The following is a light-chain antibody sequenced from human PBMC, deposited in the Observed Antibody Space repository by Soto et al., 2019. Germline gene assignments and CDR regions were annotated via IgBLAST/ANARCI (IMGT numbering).Light chain of an antibody. CDR3: SSYTSDSSYV. J-gene: IGLJ1*01. CDR1: SSDVGLYDY. Sequence: QSVLTQPASVSGSAGQSITISCTGTSSDVGLYDYVSWYQQHPGKAPQLMIYAVSNRPSGVSNRFSASKSGNTASLFISGLQAEDEADYYCSSYTSDSSYVFGAGTRSPS. CDR2: AVS. V-gene: IGLV2-14*01.